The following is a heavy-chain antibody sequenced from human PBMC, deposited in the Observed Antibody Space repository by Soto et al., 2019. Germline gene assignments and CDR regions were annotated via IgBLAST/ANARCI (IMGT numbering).Heavy chain of an antibody. CDR3: ARYCSDGGCYAGMDV. J-gene: IGHJ6*02. CDR1: GFTVSSNY. D-gene: IGHD2-15*01. CDR2: IYSGGDT. V-gene: IGHV3-53*01. Sequence: EVQLVESGGGLIQPGGSLRLSCAASGFTVSSNYMSWVRKAPGKGLEWVSVIYSGGDTYYADSVKGRFTVSRDDSKNTLYLQMNSLRAEDTAIYYCARYCSDGGCYAGMDVWGQGTTVTVSS.